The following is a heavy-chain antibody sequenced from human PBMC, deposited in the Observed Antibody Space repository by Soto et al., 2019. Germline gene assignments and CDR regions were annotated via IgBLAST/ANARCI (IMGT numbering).Heavy chain of an antibody. D-gene: IGHD2-2*02. Sequence: GGSLRLSCAASGFTFSDYYMSWIRQAPGKGLEWVSYISSSGSTIYYADSVKGRFTISRDNAKNSLYLQMNSLRAEDTAVYYCARGSVVPADILNYYYGMDVWGQGTTVTVSS. CDR1: GFTFSDYY. J-gene: IGHJ6*02. CDR3: ARGSVVPADILNYYYGMDV. CDR2: ISSSGSTI. V-gene: IGHV3-11*01.